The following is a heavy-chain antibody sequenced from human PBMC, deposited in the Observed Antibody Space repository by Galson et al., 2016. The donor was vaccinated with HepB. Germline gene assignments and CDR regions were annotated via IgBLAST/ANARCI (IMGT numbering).Heavy chain of an antibody. J-gene: IGHJ4*02. CDR1: GFTFRSHY. CDR3: ARGSRTYGSSAPHY. D-gene: IGHD3-10*01. V-gene: IGHV3-33*01. Sequence: SLRLSCAASGFTFRSHYIHWVRQAPGEGLEWVAVIWHDGLNKNYADSVKGRFTISRDNSKNMVYLQMNSLRVEDTAVYYCARGSRTYGSSAPHYWGQGTLVSVSS. CDR2: IWHDGLNK.